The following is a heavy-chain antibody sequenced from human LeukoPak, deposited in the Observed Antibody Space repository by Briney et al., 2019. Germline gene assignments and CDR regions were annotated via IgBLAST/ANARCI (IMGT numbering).Heavy chain of an antibody. CDR2: FDPEDGET. CDR3: ARETYYYDSSGYCFDY. J-gene: IGHJ4*02. D-gene: IGHD3-22*01. V-gene: IGHV1-24*01. CDR1: GYTLTELS. Sequence: ASVKVSCKVSGYTLTELSMHWVRQAPGKGLEWMGGFDPEDGETIYAQKFQGRVTMTEDTSTDTAYMELSSLRSEDTAVYYCARETYYYDSSGYCFDYWGQGTLVTVSS.